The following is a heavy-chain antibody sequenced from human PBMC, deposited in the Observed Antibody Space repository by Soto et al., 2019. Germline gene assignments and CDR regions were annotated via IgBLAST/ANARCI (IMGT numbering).Heavy chain of an antibody. CDR2: INHSGST. V-gene: IGHV4-34*01. CDR1: GGSFSGYY. D-gene: IGHD3-22*01. Sequence: NPSETLSLTCAVYGGSFSGYYWSWIRQPPGKGLEWIGEINHSGSTNYNPSLKSRVTISVDTSKNQFSLKLTSVTAADTAVYYCARGPITTNPRFDPWGQGTLVT. J-gene: IGHJ5*02. CDR3: ARGPITTNPRFDP.